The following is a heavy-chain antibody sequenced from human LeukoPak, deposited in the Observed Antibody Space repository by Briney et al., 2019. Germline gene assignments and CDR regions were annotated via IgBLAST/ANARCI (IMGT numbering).Heavy chain of an antibody. CDR2: IYYSGSA. CDR1: GGSISSYY. Sequence: PSETLSLTCTVSGGSISSYYWTWIRQPPGKGLEWLGYIYYSGSANYNPSLKSRVTISVDTSKNQYSLKLSSVTTAGTAVYYCARESWVGYSYGSNWFDPWGQGTLVTVSS. V-gene: IGHV4-59*01. D-gene: IGHD5-18*01. CDR3: ARESWVGYSYGSNWFDP. J-gene: IGHJ5*02.